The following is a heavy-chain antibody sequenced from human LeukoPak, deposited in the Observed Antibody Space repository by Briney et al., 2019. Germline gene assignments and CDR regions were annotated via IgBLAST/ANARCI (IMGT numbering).Heavy chain of an antibody. D-gene: IGHD3-22*01. CDR1: GFTFSSYG. Sequence: GGSLRLSCAASGFTFSSYGMHWVRQAPGKGLEWVAFIRYDGSNKYYADSVKGRFTISRDNSKNTLYLQMNSLRAEDTAVYYCAKEKKYYYDGSGYPGYDYWGQGTLVTVSS. CDR3: AKEKKYYYDGSGYPGYDY. J-gene: IGHJ4*02. CDR2: IRYDGSNK. V-gene: IGHV3-30*02.